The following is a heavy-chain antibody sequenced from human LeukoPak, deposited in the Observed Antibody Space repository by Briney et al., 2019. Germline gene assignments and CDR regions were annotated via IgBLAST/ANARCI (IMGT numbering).Heavy chain of an antibody. CDR3: AITYYYGSWFDP. V-gene: IGHV4-39*01. J-gene: IGHJ5*02. Sequence: SETLSLTCTVSGGSISSSSYYWGWIRQPPGKGLEWIGTFYYSGRTYHNASLKSRVTISVDTSKNQFSLKLSSVTAADTAVYYCAITYYYGSWFDPWGQGALVTVSS. CDR1: GGSISSSSYY. D-gene: IGHD3-10*01. CDR2: FYYSGRT.